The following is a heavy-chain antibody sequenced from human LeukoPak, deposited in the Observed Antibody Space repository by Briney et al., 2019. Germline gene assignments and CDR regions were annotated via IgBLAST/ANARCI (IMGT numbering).Heavy chain of an antibody. D-gene: IGHD3-10*01. V-gene: IGHV3-53*01. Sequence: GGSLRLSCAASGFTVSSNYMSWVRQAPGKGLEWVSVIYSGGSIYYADSVKGRFTISRDNSKNTLYLQMNSLRAEDTAVYYCARGPLWFGESRAFDIWGQGTMVTVSS. CDR1: GFTVSSNY. CDR3: ARGPLWFGESRAFDI. CDR2: IYSGGSI. J-gene: IGHJ3*02.